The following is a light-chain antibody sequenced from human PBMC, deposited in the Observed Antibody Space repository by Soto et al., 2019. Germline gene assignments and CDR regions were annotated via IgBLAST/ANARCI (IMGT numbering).Light chain of an antibody. CDR2: DAS. J-gene: IGKJ1*01. Sequence: DIQMTQSPSTLSASVGDRVTLTCRASQSIGDSLAWYQQKPGKAPYLLIYDASSLESGVPSRFTGSGSGTIFTLTISSLQPDDFATYYCQQYNSWWTFGQGTKVDIK. CDR1: QSIGDS. V-gene: IGKV1-5*01. CDR3: QQYNSWWT.